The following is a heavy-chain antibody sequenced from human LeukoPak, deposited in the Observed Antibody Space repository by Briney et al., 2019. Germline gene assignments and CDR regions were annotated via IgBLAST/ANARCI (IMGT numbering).Heavy chain of an antibody. CDR2: ISPDGRVT. D-gene: IGHD3-10*01. CDR1: GFTLSSYW. Sequence: GGSLRLSCAASGFTLSSYWMHWVRQVPGKGLVWVSRISPDGRVTSYVDSVKGRFTISRDNAKNTLYLQMNSLGAEDAAVYYCARAGASNYGPFDYWGQGTLVTVSS. CDR3: ARAGASNYGPFDY. J-gene: IGHJ4*02. V-gene: IGHV3-74*01.